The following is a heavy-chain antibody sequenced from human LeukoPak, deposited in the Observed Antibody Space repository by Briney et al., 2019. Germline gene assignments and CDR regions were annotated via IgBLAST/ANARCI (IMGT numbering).Heavy chain of an antibody. D-gene: IGHD3-16*01. Sequence: GTSLRLSCAASGFTFRNYGMNWVRQAPGKGLEWVALIWYDGSRDYYVDFVKGRFTVSRDNSKNTLYLQMKNLRAEDTAVYYWGTVRGSYRYMDYWGQGTLVTVSS. CDR3: GTVRGSYRYMDY. CDR1: GFTFRNYG. V-gene: IGHV3-33*01. CDR2: IWYDGSRD. J-gene: IGHJ4*02.